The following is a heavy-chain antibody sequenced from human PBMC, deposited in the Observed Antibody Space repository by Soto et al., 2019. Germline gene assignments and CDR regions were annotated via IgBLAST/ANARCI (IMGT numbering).Heavy chain of an antibody. Sequence: PSQTLSLTCAISGDSVSSNSAAWNWIRQSPSRGLEWLGRTYYRSKWYNDYAVSVKSRITINPDTSKNQFSLQLNSVTPEDTAVYYCARGRHYPAVAGTKYYYGMDVWGQGTTVTVSS. J-gene: IGHJ6*02. D-gene: IGHD6-19*01. CDR2: TYYRSKWYN. CDR1: GDSVSSNSAA. V-gene: IGHV6-1*01. CDR3: ARGRHYPAVAGTKYYYGMDV.